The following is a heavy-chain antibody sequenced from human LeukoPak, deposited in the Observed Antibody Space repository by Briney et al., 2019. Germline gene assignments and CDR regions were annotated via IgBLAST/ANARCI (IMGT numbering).Heavy chain of an antibody. J-gene: IGHJ3*02. CDR2: ISGSGGCT. D-gene: IGHD1-1*01. V-gene: IGHV3-23*01. CDR1: GFTFSSYS. Sequence: GGSLRLSCAASGFTFSSYSMSWVRQAPGKGLEWVSAISGSGGCTYYADSVKGRFTISRDNSKNTLYLQMNSLRVEDTAIYYCAKDKGYNWSPDAFDIWGQGTMVTVPS. CDR3: AKDKGYNWSPDAFDI.